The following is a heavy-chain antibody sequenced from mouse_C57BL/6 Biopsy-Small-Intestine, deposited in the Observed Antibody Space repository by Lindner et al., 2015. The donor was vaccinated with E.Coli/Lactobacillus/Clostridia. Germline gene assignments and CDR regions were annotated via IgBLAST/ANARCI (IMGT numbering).Heavy chain of an antibody. V-gene: IGHV1-82*01. CDR1: GYAFSSSW. CDR2: IYPGDGDT. CDR3: ARSGFTWFAY. D-gene: IGHD3-1*01. Sequence: VQLQESGAELVKPGASVKISCKASGYAFSSSWMNWLKQRPGKGLEWIGRIYPGDGDTNYNGRFKGKATLTADKSSSTAYMQLSGLTSEDSAVYFCARSGFTWFAYWGQGTLVTVSA. J-gene: IGHJ3*01.